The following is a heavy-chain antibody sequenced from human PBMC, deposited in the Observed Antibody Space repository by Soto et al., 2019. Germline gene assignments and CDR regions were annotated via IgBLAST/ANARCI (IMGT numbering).Heavy chain of an antibody. D-gene: IGHD6-19*01. Sequence: VQLVESGGGVVQPGGSVRLSCVASGITFSTYGMHWVRQAPGKGLEWVAFILYDGSHKDYGDSVKGRFTISRDNSNNTLYLEMNSLTGEDTAVFYCAKDRRIAVAGTGTWFDPWGQGTLVTVSS. CDR1: GITFSTYG. CDR3: AKDRRIAVAGTGTWFDP. J-gene: IGHJ5*02. V-gene: IGHV3-30*18. CDR2: ILYDGSHK.